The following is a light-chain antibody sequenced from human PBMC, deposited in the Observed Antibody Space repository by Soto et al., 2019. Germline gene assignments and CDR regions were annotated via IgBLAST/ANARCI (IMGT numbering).Light chain of an antibody. Sequence: DIQMTQSPSSLSASVGDSVTITCQASQDIYDYLNWYQHKPGKAPRLLIYAASNLETGVPSRFSGSGSGTDFTFTINSLQPDDIATYYCQQYDNSPMFTFGRGTKVEI. J-gene: IGKJ2*01. CDR3: QQYDNSPMFT. CDR1: QDIYDY. V-gene: IGKV1-33*01. CDR2: AAS.